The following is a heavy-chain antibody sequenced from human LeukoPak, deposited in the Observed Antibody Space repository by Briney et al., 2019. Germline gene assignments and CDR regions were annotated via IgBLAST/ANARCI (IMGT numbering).Heavy chain of an antibody. CDR3: ARGRRGSSTSPQRCRYFDY. D-gene: IGHD2-2*01. CDR1: GGSFSGYY. CDR2: INHSGST. J-gene: IGHJ4*02. V-gene: IGHV4-34*01. Sequence: PSETLSLTCAVYGGSFSGYYWSWIRQPPGKGLEWIGEINHSGSTNYNPSLKSRVTISVDTSKNQFSLKLSSVTAADTAVYYCARGRRGSSTSPQRCRYFDYWGQGTLVTVSS.